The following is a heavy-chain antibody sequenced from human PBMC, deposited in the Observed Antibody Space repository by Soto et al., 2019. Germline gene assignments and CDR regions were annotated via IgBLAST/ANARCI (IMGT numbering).Heavy chain of an antibody. CDR1: GFTFSSYA. Sequence: PGGSLRLSCAASGFTFSSYAMHWVRQAPGKGLEWVAVISYDGSNKYYADSVKGRFTISRDNSKNTLYLQMNSLRAEDTAVYYCARDRYCSGGSCYARRSWFDPWGQGTLVTVSS. CDR3: ARDRYCSGGSCYARRSWFDP. V-gene: IGHV3-30-3*01. D-gene: IGHD2-15*01. J-gene: IGHJ5*02. CDR2: ISYDGSNK.